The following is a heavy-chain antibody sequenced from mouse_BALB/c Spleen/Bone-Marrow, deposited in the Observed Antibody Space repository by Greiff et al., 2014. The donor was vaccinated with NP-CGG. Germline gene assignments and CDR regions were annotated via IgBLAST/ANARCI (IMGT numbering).Heavy chain of an antibody. J-gene: IGHJ3*01. Sequence: QVQLQQPGAELVRPGTSVKVSCKASGYAFTNYFIEWVKQRPGQGLEWIGVLNPGSGGTNYNKKFKGKATLTADKSSSTAYMQLSSLTSDDLAVFFCARDVNWFPYGGQGTLVLFSA. CDR3: ARDVNWFPY. V-gene: IGHV1-54*01. CDR2: LNPGSGGT. CDR1: GYAFTNYF.